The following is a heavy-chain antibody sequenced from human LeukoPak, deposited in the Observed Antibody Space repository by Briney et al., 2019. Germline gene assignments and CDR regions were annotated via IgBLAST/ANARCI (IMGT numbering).Heavy chain of an antibody. D-gene: IGHD3-10*01. CDR3: ASDSMVRGVTGY. V-gene: IGHV1-69*05. CDR1: GGTFSSYA. CDR2: IIPICGTA. Sequence: GSSVKVSCKASGGTFSSYAISWVRQAPGQGLEWMGRIIPICGTANYAQKFQGRVTITTDESTSTAYMELSSLRSEDTAVYYCASDSMVRGVTGYWGQGTLVTVSS. J-gene: IGHJ4*02.